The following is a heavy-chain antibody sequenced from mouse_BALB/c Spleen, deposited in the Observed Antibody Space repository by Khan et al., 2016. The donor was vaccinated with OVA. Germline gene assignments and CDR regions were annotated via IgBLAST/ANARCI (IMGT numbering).Heavy chain of an antibody. CDR1: GYTFTNYG. CDR3: ARGASYWYFDV. CDR2: INTYTGEP. Sequence: QIQLVQSGPELKKPGETVKISCKASGYTFTNYGMNWVKQAPGKGLKWMGWINTYTGEPTYTDDFKGRFAFSLETSASTAYLQINNLKNEDSATYFCARGASYWYFDVWGAGTTVTVSS. J-gene: IGHJ1*01. V-gene: IGHV9-1*02.